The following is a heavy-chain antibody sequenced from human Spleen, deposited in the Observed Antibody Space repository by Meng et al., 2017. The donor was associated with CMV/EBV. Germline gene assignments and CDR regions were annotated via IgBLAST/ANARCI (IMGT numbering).Heavy chain of an antibody. D-gene: IGHD1-26*01. Sequence: SCKASGYTFTGYYIHWVRQAPGEGLEWMGWINPDSGGTNYAQKFQDRVTMTRDTSTNTAYMELRRLRSDDTAVYYCARVGAGGTLHYWGQGTLVTVSS. CDR1: GYTFTGYY. CDR2: INPDSGGT. J-gene: IGHJ4*02. CDR3: ARVGAGGTLHY. V-gene: IGHV1-2*02.